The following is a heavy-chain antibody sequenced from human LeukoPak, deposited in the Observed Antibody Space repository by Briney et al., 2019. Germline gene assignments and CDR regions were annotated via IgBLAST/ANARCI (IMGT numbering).Heavy chain of an antibody. CDR2: MNPNSGNT. CDR1: GYTFTSYD. J-gene: IGHJ4*02. Sequence: ASVKVSCKASGYTFTSYDINWVRQATGQGPEWMGWMNPNSGNTGLAQKFQGRVTMTRDTSISTAYMELNSLRSEDTAVYYCARGRQQLVYWGQGTLVTVSS. D-gene: IGHD6-13*01. V-gene: IGHV1-8*02. CDR3: ARGRQQLVY.